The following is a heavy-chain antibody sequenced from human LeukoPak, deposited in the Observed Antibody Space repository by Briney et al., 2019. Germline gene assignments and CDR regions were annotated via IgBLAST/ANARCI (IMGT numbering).Heavy chain of an antibody. CDR3: ARVPDITARPCDT. J-gene: IGHJ5*02. CDR2: ISHTGLT. V-gene: IGHV4-34*01. D-gene: IGHD1-1*01. CDR1: GVSFSDYY. Sequence: SETLSLTCAVYGVSFSDYYWTLLRQTPGKGLEWIGEISHTGLTGSNPSLKSRVTIFVDSSKKQFSLRMTSVTAADTGIYYCARVPDITARPCDTWGPGTLATVSS.